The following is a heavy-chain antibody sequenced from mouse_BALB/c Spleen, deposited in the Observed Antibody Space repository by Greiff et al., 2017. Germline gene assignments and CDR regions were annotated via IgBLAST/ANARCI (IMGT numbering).Heavy chain of an antibody. V-gene: IGHV5-6-5*01. CDR2: ISSGGST. Sequence: EVQLVESGGGLVKPGGSLKLSCAASGFTFSSYAMSWVRQTPEKRLEWVASISSGGSTYYPDSVKGRFTSARDNARNILYLQMSSLRSEDTAMYYCARGGGNWFAYWGQGTLVTVSA. J-gene: IGHJ3*01. CDR1: GFTFSSYA. D-gene: IGHD1-1*02. CDR3: ARGGGNWFAY.